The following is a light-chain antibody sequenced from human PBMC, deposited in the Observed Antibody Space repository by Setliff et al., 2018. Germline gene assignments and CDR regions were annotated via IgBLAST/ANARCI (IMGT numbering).Light chain of an antibody. J-gene: IGLJ1*01. CDR2: AVT. CDR1: SNDVGGYNY. CDR3: CSYVRGSAYV. V-gene: IGLV2-14*03. Sequence: QSALTQPASVFGSLGQSITISCTGTSNDVGGYNYVSWYKQHPGEAPQLMIYAVTKRPSGVSNRFSGSKSGKAASLTISGLQAEDEADYYCCSYVRGSAYVFGTGTKVTVL.